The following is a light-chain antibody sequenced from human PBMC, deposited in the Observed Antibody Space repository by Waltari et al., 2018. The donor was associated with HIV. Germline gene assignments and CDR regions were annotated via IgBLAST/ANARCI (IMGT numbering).Light chain of an antibody. Sequence: IQLTPSPSSLSASVGDRVTISCRASQGINVALAWYQHKPGRSPKLLINDASILQSGVPSRFSGSGSGTDCTLTIDSLQPEDFATDYCQQCHTYPLSFGPGTKVEIK. J-gene: IGKJ2*03. CDR3: QQCHTYPLS. CDR2: DAS. V-gene: IGKV1-13*02. CDR1: QGINVA.